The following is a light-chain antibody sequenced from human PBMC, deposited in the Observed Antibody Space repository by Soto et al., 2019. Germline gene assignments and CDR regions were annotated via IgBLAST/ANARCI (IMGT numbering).Light chain of an antibody. J-gene: IGKJ4*01. CDR3: QQYNKWPPT. CDR2: DAS. V-gene: IGKV3-20*01. Sequence: DIVLTQSPGTLSLSPGETATLSCRTSQTIGATYLAWYQQKPGQAPRLLIYDASNRATGIPDRFSGSGSGTDFTLTISSLQSEDFALYYCQQYNKWPPTFGGGTKVEI. CDR1: QTIGATY.